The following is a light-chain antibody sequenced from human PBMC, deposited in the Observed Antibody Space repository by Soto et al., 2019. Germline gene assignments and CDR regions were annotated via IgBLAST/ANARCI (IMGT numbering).Light chain of an antibody. V-gene: IGKV1-27*01. CDR1: QGISKY. J-gene: IGKJ1*01. CDR2: AAS. Sequence: DIQMTQSPFSLSASVGDRVTITCRASQGISKYLAWYQQKPGKVPKLLIYAASTLQSGVPSRFSGSGSGTDFTLTISSLQPEDVATYYCQKYNSAPWTFGQGTKVEIK. CDR3: QKYNSAPWT.